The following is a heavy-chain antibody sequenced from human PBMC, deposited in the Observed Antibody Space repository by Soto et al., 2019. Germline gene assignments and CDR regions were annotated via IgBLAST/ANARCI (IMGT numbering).Heavy chain of an antibody. Sequence: EVQLVESGGGLVQPGRSLRLSCAASGFTFDDYAMHWVRQAPGQGLEWVSGISWNSGSIGYADSVKGRFTISRDHAKNSLYLQRNSLRAADTALYYCAKTQYYYDSSGYYYWGQGTLVTVSS. CDR2: ISWNSGSI. D-gene: IGHD3-22*01. CDR3: AKTQYYYDSSGYYY. J-gene: IGHJ4*02. V-gene: IGHV3-9*01. CDR1: GFTFDDYA.